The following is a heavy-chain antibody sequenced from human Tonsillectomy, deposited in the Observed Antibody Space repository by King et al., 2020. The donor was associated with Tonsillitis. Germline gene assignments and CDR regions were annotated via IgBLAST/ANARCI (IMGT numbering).Heavy chain of an antibody. CDR3: AKAKREDYNRAHFDY. CDR2: IIWNSGSI. D-gene: IGHD5-24*01. J-gene: IGHJ4*02. CDR1: GFTFDDYA. V-gene: IGHV3-9*01. Sequence: VQLVQSGGGLVQPGRSLRLSCAASGFTFDDYAMHWVRQAPGKGLEWVSGIIWNSGSIVEADSVKGRFTITRDKAKNSLFLQMNSLRAEDTALYYCAKAKREDYNRAHFDYWGQGTLVTVSS.